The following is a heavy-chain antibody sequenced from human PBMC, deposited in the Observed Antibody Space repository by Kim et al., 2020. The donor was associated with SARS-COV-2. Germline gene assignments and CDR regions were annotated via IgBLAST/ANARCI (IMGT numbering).Heavy chain of an antibody. CDR3: ARAIRVLLWFGEQDYYRDV. CDR2: ISSSGSTI. Sequence: GGSLRLSCAASGFTFSSYEMNWVRQAPGKGLEWVSYISSSGSTIYYADSVKGRFTISRDNAKNSLYLQMNSLRAEDTAVYYCARAIRVLLWFGEQDYYRDVWGNGTTVTVSS. D-gene: IGHD3-10*01. J-gene: IGHJ6*03. CDR1: GFTFSSYE. V-gene: IGHV3-48*03.